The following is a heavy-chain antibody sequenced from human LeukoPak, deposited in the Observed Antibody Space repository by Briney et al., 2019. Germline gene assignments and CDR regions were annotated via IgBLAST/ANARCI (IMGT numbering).Heavy chain of an antibody. D-gene: IGHD3-10*01. CDR1: GFTFSSYA. CDR2: ISGSGGST. J-gene: IGHJ4*02. CDR3: EREWFGESN. Sequence: GGSLRLSCAASGFTFSSYAMSWVRQAPGKGLEWVSAISGSGGSTYYADSVKGRFTISRDNSKNTLFLQMNSLSAEDTAMYYCEREWFGESNWGQGTRVTVYS. V-gene: IGHV3-23*01.